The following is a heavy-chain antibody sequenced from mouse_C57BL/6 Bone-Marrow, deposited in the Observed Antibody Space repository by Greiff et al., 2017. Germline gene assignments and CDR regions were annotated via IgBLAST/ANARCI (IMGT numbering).Heavy chain of an antibody. CDR3: ARYDYDGDAMDY. CDR1: GFTFSDYG. D-gene: IGHD2-4*01. V-gene: IGHV5-15*01. Sequence: EVKVVEPGGGLVQPGGSLKLSCAASGFTFSDYGMAWVRQAPRKGPEWVAFISNLAYSIYYADTVTGRFTISRENATNTLYLEMSSLRSEDTAVYYCARYDYDGDAMDYWGQGTSVTVSS. J-gene: IGHJ4*01. CDR2: ISNLAYSI.